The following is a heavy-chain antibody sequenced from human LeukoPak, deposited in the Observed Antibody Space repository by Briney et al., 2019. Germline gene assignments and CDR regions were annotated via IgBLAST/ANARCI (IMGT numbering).Heavy chain of an antibody. J-gene: IGHJ4*02. D-gene: IGHD5-12*01. CDR3: ARTGGSKVATIRV. CDR1: GGTFSSYA. Sequence: ASVKVSCKASGGTFSSYAISWVRQAPGQGLEWMGRIIPILGIANYAQKFQGRVTITADKSTSTAYMELSSLRSEDTAVYYCARTGGSKVATIRVWGQGTLVTVSS. V-gene: IGHV1-69*04. CDR2: IIPILGIA.